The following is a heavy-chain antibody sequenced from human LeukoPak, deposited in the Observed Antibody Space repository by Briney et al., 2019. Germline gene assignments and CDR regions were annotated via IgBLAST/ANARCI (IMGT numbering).Heavy chain of an antibody. J-gene: IGHJ3*02. CDR2: ISSTGGST. CDR3: AREPGARLTAGPGDAFDI. V-gene: IGHV3-64*01. D-gene: IGHD4/OR15-4a*01. CDR1: GFTFSNIA. Sequence: GGSLRLSCAASGFTFSNIAMHWVRQAPGKGLEYVSGISSTGGSTYYANSVKGRFTVSRDNSENTLYLQMGSLRHDDMAIYYCAREPGARLTAGPGDAFDIWGQGTMVTVSS.